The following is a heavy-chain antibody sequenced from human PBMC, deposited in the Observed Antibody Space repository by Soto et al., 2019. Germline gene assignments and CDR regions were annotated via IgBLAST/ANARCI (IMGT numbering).Heavy chain of an antibody. CDR2: INPSGGST. J-gene: IGHJ6*03. Sequence: ASVKVSCKASGYTFTSYYMHWVRQAPGQGLEWMGIINPSGGSTSYAQKFQGRVTMTRDTSTSTVYMELSSLRSEDTAVYYCARNPTLIFGVVIIPDYYYMDVWGKGTTVTVSS. D-gene: IGHD3-3*01. CDR3: ARNPTLIFGVVIIPDYYYMDV. V-gene: IGHV1-46*03. CDR1: GYTFTSYY.